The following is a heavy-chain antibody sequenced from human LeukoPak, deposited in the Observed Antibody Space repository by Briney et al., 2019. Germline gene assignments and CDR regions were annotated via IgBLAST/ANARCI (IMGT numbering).Heavy chain of an antibody. CDR1: GFTFGSYW. CDR3: ARGGYSYTWPPSYYYGMDV. CDR2: IKEDGSEK. Sequence: GGSLRLSCAASGFTFGSYWMSWVRQAPGKGLEWVANIKEDGSEKYYVDSVKGRFTISRDNANNSLYLQMNSLRADDTAVYYCARGGYSYTWPPSYYYGMDVWGQGTTVTASS. D-gene: IGHD5-18*01. J-gene: IGHJ6*02. V-gene: IGHV3-7*05.